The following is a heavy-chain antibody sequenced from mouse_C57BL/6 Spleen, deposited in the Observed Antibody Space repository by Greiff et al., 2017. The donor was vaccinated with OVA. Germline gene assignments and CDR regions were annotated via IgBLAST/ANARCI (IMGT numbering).Heavy chain of an antibody. V-gene: IGHV1-80*01. J-gene: IGHJ2*01. CDR3: ARGGNWFFDY. CDR2: IYPGDGDT. Sequence: VQRVESGAELVKPGASVKISCKASGYAFSSYWMNWVKQRPGKGLEWIGQIYPGDGDTNYNGKFKGKATLTADKSSSTAYMQLSSLTSEDSAVYCCARGGNWFFDYWGQGTTLTVSS. D-gene: IGHD4-1*01. CDR1: GYAFSSYW.